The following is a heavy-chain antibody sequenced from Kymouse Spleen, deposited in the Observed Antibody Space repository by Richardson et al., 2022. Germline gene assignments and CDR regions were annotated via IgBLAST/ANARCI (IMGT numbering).Heavy chain of an antibody. J-gene: IGHJ1*01. Sequence: QVQLVESGGGVVQPGRSLRLSCAASGFTFSSYGMHWVRQAPGKGLEWVAVIWYDGSNKYYADSVKGRFTISRDNSKNTLYLQMNSLRAEDTAVYYCARGYCGGDCYSGYFQHWGQGTLVTVSS. CDR1: GFTFSSYG. CDR3: ARGYCGGDCYSGYFQH. V-gene: IGHV3-33*01. D-gene: IGHD2-21*02. CDR2: IWYDGSNK.